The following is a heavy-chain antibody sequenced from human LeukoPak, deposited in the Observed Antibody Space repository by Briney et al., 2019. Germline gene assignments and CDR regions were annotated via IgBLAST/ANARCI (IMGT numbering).Heavy chain of an antibody. CDR2: IFYSGTT. CDR3: ARGDGGSTYGYFFDY. J-gene: IGHJ4*02. CDR1: GASGNNYY. D-gene: IGHD5-18*01. V-gene: IGHV4-59*02. Sequence: PSETLSLTCTVSGASGNNYYWGWIRQPPGKGPEYIGFIFYSGTTNYNPSFKSRVTMSVDPSKNQFSLKLRSVTAADTAVYYCARGDGGSTYGYFFDYWGQGTLVTVSS.